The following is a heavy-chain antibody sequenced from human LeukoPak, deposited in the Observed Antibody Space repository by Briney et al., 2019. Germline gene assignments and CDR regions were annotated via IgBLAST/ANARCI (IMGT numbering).Heavy chain of an antibody. J-gene: IGHJ4*02. D-gene: IGHD6-13*01. CDR3: ARGWAAAAHSD. V-gene: IGHV3-53*01. CDR1: GVTLSSYA. Sequence: GGSLRLYCAASGVTLSSYAMSWARQAQGKGLEWVSVIYSGGSKYYADSVKGRFTISRDNSKNTLYLQMNSLRAEDTAVYYCARGWAAAAHSDWGQGTLVTVSS. CDR2: IYSGGSK.